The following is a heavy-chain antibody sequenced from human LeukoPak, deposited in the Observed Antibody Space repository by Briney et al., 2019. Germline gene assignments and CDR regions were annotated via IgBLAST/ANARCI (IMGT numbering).Heavy chain of an antibody. CDR2: VYYGDSP. CDR1: GGSISSNNFY. Sequence: PSETLSLTCTVSGGSISSNNFYWGWIGQPPGMGLEWIGSVYYGDSPYYNPSLTSRVTMSVDTSKNQFSLKIYSVTAAETAVYYCARLNECSSSSCFTRWFDPWGQGTLVTPSS. V-gene: IGHV4-39*07. J-gene: IGHJ5*02. D-gene: IGHD2-2*02. CDR3: ARLNECSSSSCFTRWFDP.